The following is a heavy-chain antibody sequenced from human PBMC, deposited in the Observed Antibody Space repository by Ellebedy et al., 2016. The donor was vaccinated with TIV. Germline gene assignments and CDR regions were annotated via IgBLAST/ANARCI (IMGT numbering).Heavy chain of an antibody. CDR2: IKQDGSET. Sequence: GESLKISXAASGFTFSSYWMHWVRQAPGKGLEWVAYIKQDGSETHYVDFVEGRFTISRDNAKSSLYLQMNSLRAEDTALYYCAKDIGSGSSWELFDYWGQGTLVTVSS. V-gene: IGHV3-7*03. CDR1: GFTFSSYW. D-gene: IGHD6-13*01. CDR3: AKDIGSGSSWELFDY. J-gene: IGHJ4*02.